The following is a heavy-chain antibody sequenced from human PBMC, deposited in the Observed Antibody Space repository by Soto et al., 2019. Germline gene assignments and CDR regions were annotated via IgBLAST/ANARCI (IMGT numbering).Heavy chain of an antibody. CDR3: ARDDLYVDSGLDL. D-gene: IGHD3-10*02. Sequence: QVQLVESGGGVVRPGRSLRLSCAATGFSFSTPGMHWFRQAPGKGLEWVAVIVNDGSEQQYADSVQGRFTIARDNARNILYLHMNNWRAEDTALYYWARDDLYVDSGLDLWGPGTLVTVSS. CDR1: GFSFSTPG. J-gene: IGHJ4*02. V-gene: IGHV3-33*01. CDR2: IVNDGSEQ.